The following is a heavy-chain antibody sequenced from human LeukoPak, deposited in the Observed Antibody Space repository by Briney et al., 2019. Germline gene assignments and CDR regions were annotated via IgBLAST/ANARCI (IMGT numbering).Heavy chain of an antibody. J-gene: IGHJ5*02. CDR1: GFTFSSYS. Sequence: GGSLRLSCAASGFTFSSYSMNWVRQAPGKGLEWVSSISSSSSYIYYADSVEGRFTISRDNAKNSLYLQMNSLRAEDTAVYYCARDLIKGGYEYNWFDPWGQGTLVTVSS. D-gene: IGHD5-12*01. CDR3: ARDLIKGGYEYNWFDP. V-gene: IGHV3-21*01. CDR2: ISSSSSYI.